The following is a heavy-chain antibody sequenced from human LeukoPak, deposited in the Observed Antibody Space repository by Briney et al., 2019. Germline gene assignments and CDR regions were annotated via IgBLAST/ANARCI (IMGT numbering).Heavy chain of an antibody. CDR2: IYYSGST. Sequence: PSETLSLTCTVSGGSISSGDYYWSWIRQPPGKGLEWIGYIYYSGSTYYNPSLKSRVTISVDTSKNQFSLKLSSVTAADPAVYYCARRRQYYYDSSGYFPLWGQGTLVTVSS. CDR1: GGSISSGDYY. CDR3: ARRRQYYYDSSGYFPL. J-gene: IGHJ4*02. D-gene: IGHD3-22*01. V-gene: IGHV4-30-4*01.